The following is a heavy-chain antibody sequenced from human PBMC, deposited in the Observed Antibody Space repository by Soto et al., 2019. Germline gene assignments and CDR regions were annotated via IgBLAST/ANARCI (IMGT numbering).Heavy chain of an antibody. CDR3: VRIRYQLPSSVLWLDP. Sequence: SETLSLTCAVYGGFLSESYWTWIRQPPGKGLEWIGEINHVGGTNYSPSLKSRVTMSVDTSQNQFSLRLISVTAADTAMYFCVRIRYQLPSSVLWLDPWGQGTPVTVSS. D-gene: IGHD3-16*01. CDR2: INHVGGT. J-gene: IGHJ5*02. CDR1: GGFLSESY. V-gene: IGHV4-34*01.